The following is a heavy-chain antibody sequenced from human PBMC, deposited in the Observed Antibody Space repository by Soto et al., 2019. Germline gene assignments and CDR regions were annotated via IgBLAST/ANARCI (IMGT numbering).Heavy chain of an antibody. CDR2: ISSSGDRT. V-gene: IGHV3-11*01. CDR1: GFTFSDYF. Sequence: QVQLVESGGGLVKPGGSLRLSCAASGFTFSDYFMSWTRQTPGKGLEWVSYISSSGDRTYYADSVKGRFSISRDNAKSTLYLRMNSLRAEDMAVYYCARGAWFASWCQGTPVTVSS. D-gene: IGHD3-16*01. J-gene: IGHJ5*01. CDR3: ARGAWFAS.